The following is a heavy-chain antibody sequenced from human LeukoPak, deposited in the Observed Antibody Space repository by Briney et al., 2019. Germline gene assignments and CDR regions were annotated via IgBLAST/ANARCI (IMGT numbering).Heavy chain of an antibody. Sequence: SQTLSLTCTVSGGSISSGDYYWSWLRQPPGKGLEWIGYIYYSGSTYYNPSLKSRVTISVDTTKNQFSLKLSSVTAADTAVYYCARGLGGAVDYWGQGTLVTVSS. D-gene: IGHD3-16*01. CDR2: IYYSGST. CDR1: GGSISSGDYY. V-gene: IGHV4-30-4*08. CDR3: ARGLGGAVDY. J-gene: IGHJ4*02.